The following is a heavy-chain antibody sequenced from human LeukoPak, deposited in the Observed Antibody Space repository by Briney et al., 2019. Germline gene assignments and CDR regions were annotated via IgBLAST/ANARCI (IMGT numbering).Heavy chain of an antibody. D-gene: IGHD3-3*01. V-gene: IGHV3-7*01. CDR2: IKQDGSEK. J-gene: IGHJ3*02. Sequence: PGGSLRLSCEASGFTFSTYWMNWVRQAPGKGLEWVPNIKQDGSEKYYVDSVRGRFTISRDNAKTSLYLQMNSLRAEDTAVYYCARETWSGDFRSNYYGNDAFDIWGQGTMVTVSS. CDR3: ARETWSGDFRSNYYGNDAFDI. CDR1: GFTFSTYW.